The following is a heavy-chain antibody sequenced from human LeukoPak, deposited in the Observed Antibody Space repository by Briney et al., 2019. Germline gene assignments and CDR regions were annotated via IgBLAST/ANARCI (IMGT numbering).Heavy chain of an antibody. CDR1: GYTFTSYA. CDR3: ARDLTTVSWFDP. Sequence: ASVKVSCKASGYTFTSYAMHWVRQAPGHRLEWMGWINAGNGNTKYSQKFQGRVTITRDTSASTAYMELSSLRSEDTAVYYCARDLTTVSWFDPWGQGTLVTVSS. CDR2: INAGNGNT. J-gene: IGHJ5*02. D-gene: IGHD4-11*01. V-gene: IGHV1-3*01.